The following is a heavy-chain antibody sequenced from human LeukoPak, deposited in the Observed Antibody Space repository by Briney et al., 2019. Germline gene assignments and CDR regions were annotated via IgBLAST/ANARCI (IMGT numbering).Heavy chain of an antibody. CDR3: TRDFVF. CDR2: INQDGSVK. D-gene: IGHD3-3*01. Sequence: GSLRLSCAASGFAFSTYWMDWVCQAPGKGLEWVGNINQDGSVKHYVDSVRGRFTISRDNARNSVYLQMSALRVEDTAVYYCTRDFVFWGQGSLVTASS. J-gene: IGHJ4*02. CDR1: GFAFSTYW. V-gene: IGHV3-7*01.